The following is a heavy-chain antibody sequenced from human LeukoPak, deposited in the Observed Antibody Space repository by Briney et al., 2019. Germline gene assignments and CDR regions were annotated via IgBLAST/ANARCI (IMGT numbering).Heavy chain of an antibody. CDR1: GFTASTYW. CDR2: IKQDGSEK. D-gene: IGHD3-10*01. CDR3: ARWGSGTLYYYGMDV. V-gene: IGHV3-7*01. J-gene: IGHJ6*02. Sequence: PGGSLRLSCAASGFTASTYWMSWVRQAPGKGLEWVANIKQDGSEKYYVDSVKGRLTISRDNAKNSLYLQMNSLGAEDTAVYYCARWGSGTLYYYGMDVWGQGTTVTVSS.